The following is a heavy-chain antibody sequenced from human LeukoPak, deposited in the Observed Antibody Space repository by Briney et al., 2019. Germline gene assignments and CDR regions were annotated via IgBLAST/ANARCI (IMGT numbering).Heavy chain of an antibody. CDR2: ISGSGDRT. D-gene: IGHD6-13*01. Sequence: GGSLRLSCAASGFPFSSYALGWVRQPPGEGLEWVSAISGSGDRTYYADPVRGQFTISRDGSRNTLFLQMNSLRVEDTAVYYCARSTVTVAAAGIDYWGQGTLVTVSS. J-gene: IGHJ4*02. V-gene: IGHV3-23*01. CDR3: ARSTVTVAAAGIDY. CDR1: GFPFSSYA.